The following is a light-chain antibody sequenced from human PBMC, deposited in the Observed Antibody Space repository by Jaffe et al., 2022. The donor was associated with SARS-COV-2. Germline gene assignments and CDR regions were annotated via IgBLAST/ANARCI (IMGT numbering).Light chain of an antibody. J-gene: IGLJ1*01. CDR2: GVS. CDR1: SNDVGGYNF. V-gene: IGLV2-14*03. Sequence: QSALTQPASVSGSPGQSVTISCTGTSNDVGGYNFVSWYQHHPGKAPRLLIYGVSDRASGISFRFSGSKSGTTASLTISGLQADDEADYYCTSYTSANTLVFGSGTKVTVL. CDR3: TSYTSANTLV.